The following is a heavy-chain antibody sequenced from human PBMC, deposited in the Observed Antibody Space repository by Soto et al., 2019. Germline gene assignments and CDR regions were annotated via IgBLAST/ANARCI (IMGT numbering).Heavy chain of an antibody. CDR2: ISGSGGST. D-gene: IGHD6-6*01. CDR3: AKDQYSSSSIYYYYGMDV. V-gene: IGHV3-23*01. J-gene: IGHJ6*02. Sequence: GSLRLSCAASGFTFSSYAMSWVRQAPGKGLEWVSAISGSGGSTYYADSVKGRFTISRDNSKNTLYLQMNSLRAEDTAVYYCAKDQYSSSSIYYYYGMDVWGQGTTVTVSS. CDR1: GFTFSSYA.